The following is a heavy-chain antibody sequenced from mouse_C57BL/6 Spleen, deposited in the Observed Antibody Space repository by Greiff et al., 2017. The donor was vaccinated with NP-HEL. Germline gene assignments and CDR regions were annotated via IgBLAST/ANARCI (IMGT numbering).Heavy chain of an antibody. D-gene: IGHD2-4*01. CDR2: IDPETGGT. CDR3: TYYDYDGAY. CDR1: GYTFTDYE. J-gene: IGHJ3*01. V-gene: IGHV1-15*01. Sequence: VQLVESGAELVRPGASVTLSCKASGYTFTDYEMHWVKQTPVHGLEWIGAIDPETGGTAYNQKFKGKAILTADKSSSTAYMELRSLTSEDSAVYYCTYYDYDGAYWGQGTLVTVSA.